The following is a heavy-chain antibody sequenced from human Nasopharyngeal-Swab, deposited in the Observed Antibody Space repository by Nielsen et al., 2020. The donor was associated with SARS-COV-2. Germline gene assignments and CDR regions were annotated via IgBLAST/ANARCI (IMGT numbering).Heavy chain of an antibody. J-gene: IGHJ3*02. CDR2: ISGSGGST. CDR3: AKLDMVRGVIITSYAFDI. Sequence: WIRPPPGKGLEWVSAISGSGGSTYYADSVKGRFTISRDNSKNPLYLQMNSLRAEDTAVYYRAKLDMVRGVIITSYAFDIWGQGTMVTVSS. V-gene: IGHV3-23*01. D-gene: IGHD3-10*01.